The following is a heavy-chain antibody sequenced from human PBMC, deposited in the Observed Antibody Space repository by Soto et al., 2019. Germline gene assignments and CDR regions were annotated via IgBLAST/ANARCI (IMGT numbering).Heavy chain of an antibody. V-gene: IGHV1-69*13. Sequence: SVKVSCKASGGTFSSYAISWVRQAPGQGLEWMGGIIPIFGTANYAQKFQGRVTITADESTSTAYMELSSLRSEDTAGYYCAGRPQEMATTRYYFDCRGQGTLGTVS. CDR3: AGRPQEMATTRYYFDC. CDR1: GGTFSSYA. J-gene: IGHJ4*02. D-gene: IGHD5-12*01. CDR2: IIPIFGTA.